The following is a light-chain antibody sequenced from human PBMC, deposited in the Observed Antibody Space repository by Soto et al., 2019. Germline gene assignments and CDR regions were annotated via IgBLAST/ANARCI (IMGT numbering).Light chain of an antibody. V-gene: IGLV7-46*01. CDR2: DAN. Sequence: QAVVTQEPSLTVSPGGTVTLTCGSSSGAVTSGHYPYWFQQRPGQAPKTLIYDANNKYPWTPARFSGSLFGGKATLTLSGAQPEDEAEYYCLLQYSEIRVFGGGTKLTVL. CDR3: LLQYSEIRV. CDR1: SGAVTSGHY. J-gene: IGLJ3*02.